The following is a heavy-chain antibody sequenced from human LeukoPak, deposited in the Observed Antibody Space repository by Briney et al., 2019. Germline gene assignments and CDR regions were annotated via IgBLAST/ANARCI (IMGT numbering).Heavy chain of an antibody. V-gene: IGHV3-21*01. CDR2: ISSSSNYI. CDR1: GFTFSSYS. CDR3: ARDQYYYDSSGYYYEHDAFDI. J-gene: IGHJ3*02. Sequence: PGGSRRLSCAASGFTFSSYSTNWVRQAPGKGLEWVSSISSSSNYIYYADSVKGRFTISRDNAKNSLYLQMNSLRAEDTAVYYCARDQYYYDSSGYYYEHDAFDIWGQGTMVTVSS. D-gene: IGHD3-22*01.